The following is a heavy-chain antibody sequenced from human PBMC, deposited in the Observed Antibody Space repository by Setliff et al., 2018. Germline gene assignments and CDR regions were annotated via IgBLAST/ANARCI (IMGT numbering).Heavy chain of an antibody. D-gene: IGHD3-22*01. CDR3: ARMTGFWAHYEYYMDV. Sequence: SETLSLTCTVSGDSISSRPFYWGWFRQPAGKELEWIGQIYTSWSTIYNPSLKSRVTILLDTSKNQFSLTLTSVTAADTAVYYCARMTGFWAHYEYYMDVWGKGTTVTVSS. CDR1: GDSISSRPFY. J-gene: IGHJ6*03. V-gene: IGHV4-61*09. CDR2: IYTSWST.